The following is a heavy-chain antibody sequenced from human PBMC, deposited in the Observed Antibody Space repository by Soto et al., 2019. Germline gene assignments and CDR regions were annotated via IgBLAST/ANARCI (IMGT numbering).Heavy chain of an antibody. J-gene: IGHJ4*02. CDR3: GKTLGVVDY. CDR2: ISSSGSTI. Sequence: PGGSLRLSCAASGFTFSSYEMNWVRQAPGKGLEWVSYISSSGSTIYYADSVKGRFTISRDNAKNSLYLQMNSLRAEDTAVYYCGKTLGVVDYWGQGTLVTVSS. V-gene: IGHV3-48*03. CDR1: GFTFSSYE. D-gene: IGHD2-15*01.